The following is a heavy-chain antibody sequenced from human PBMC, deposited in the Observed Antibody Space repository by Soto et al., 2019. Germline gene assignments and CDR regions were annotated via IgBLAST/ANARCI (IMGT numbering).Heavy chain of an antibody. V-gene: IGHV1-46*01. CDR3: ARDLYDVWSGYTYYYYGMDV. CDR1: GYTFTSYY. Sequence: GASVKVSCKASGYTFTSYYMHWVRQAPGQGLEWMGIINPSGGSTSYAQKFQGRVTMTRDTSTSTVYMELSSLRSEDTAVYYCARDLYDVWSGYTYYYYGMDVWGQGTTVTVAS. J-gene: IGHJ6*02. CDR2: INPSGGST. D-gene: IGHD3-3*01.